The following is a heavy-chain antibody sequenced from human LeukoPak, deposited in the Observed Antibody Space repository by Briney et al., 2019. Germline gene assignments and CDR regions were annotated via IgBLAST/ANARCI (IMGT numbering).Heavy chain of an antibody. CDR1: GFTVSSNY. V-gene: IGHV3-66*01. D-gene: IGHD6-13*01. Sequence: GGSLRLSCAASGFTVSSNYMSWVRQAPGKGLEWVSVIFNDGSTFYADSVRGRFTVSRDNSKNTLYLQMNSLRAEDTAVYYCARGYSSPDYWGQGTLVTVSS. J-gene: IGHJ4*02. CDR3: ARGYSSPDY. CDR2: IFNDGST.